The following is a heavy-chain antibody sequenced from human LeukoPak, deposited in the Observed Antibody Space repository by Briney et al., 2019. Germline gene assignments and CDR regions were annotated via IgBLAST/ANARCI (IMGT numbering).Heavy chain of an antibody. CDR3: ARGPSRDYGDYVNFDY. J-gene: IGHJ4*02. CDR1: GGSFSGYY. D-gene: IGHD4-17*01. Sequence: PSETLSLTCAVYGGSFSGYYWSWIRQPPGKGLEWIGEINHSGSTNYNPSLKSRVTISVDTSKNQFSLKLSFVTAADTAVYYCARGPSRDYGDYVNFDYWGQGTLVTVSS. CDR2: INHSGST. V-gene: IGHV4-34*01.